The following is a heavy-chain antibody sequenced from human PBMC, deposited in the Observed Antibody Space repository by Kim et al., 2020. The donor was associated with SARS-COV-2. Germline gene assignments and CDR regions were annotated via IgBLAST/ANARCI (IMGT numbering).Heavy chain of an antibody. J-gene: IGHJ6*02. D-gene: IGHD6-6*01. V-gene: IGHV1-2*02. Sequence: KFQGRVTITRDTSISTAYMELSRLRSDDTAVYYCARNKQLASYYYYGMDVWGQGTTVTVSS. CDR3: ARNKQLASYYYYGMDV.